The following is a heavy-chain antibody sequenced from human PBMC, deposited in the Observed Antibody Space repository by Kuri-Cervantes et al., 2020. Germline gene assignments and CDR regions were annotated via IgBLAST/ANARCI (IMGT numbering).Heavy chain of an antibody. CDR2: IYPGDSDT. V-gene: IGHV5-51*01. Sequence: KVSCKGSGYSFTSYWIGWVRQMPGKGLEWMGIIYPGDSDTRYSPSFQGQVTISADKSIGTAYLQWSSLKASDTAMYYCARVRGIAANWFDPWGQGTLVTVSS. CDR3: ARVRGIAANWFDP. CDR1: GYSFTSYW. D-gene: IGHD6-13*01. J-gene: IGHJ5*02.